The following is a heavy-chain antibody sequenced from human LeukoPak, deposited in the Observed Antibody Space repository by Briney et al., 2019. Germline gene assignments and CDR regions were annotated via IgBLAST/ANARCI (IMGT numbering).Heavy chain of an antibody. CDR1: GGSISSSSYY. J-gene: IGHJ6*02. D-gene: IGHD3-3*01. V-gene: IGHV4-39*02. Sequence: PSETLSLNCTVSGGSISSSSYYWGWIRQPPGKGLEWIGSIYYSGSTYYNPSLKSRVTISVDTSKNQFSLKLSSVTAADTAVYYCAKDLPPGVRFLEWLSKNVYYYYGMDVWGQGTTVTVSS. CDR2: IYYSGST. CDR3: AKDLPPGVRFLEWLSKNVYYYYGMDV.